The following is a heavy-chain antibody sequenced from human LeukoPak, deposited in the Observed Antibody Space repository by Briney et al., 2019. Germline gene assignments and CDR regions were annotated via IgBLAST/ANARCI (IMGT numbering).Heavy chain of an antibody. Sequence: SETLSLTCTVSGDSITSNYWTWIRQPPGKGLEWIAYLRYGGNTNHNSSLKGRVTISLDTSKNQFSLTLGSVTAADTAIYYCARESSTSQTNLFDYWGQGTLVTVSS. V-gene: IGHV4-59*01. J-gene: IGHJ4*02. CDR2: LRYGGNT. D-gene: IGHD6-6*01. CDR1: GDSITSNY. CDR3: ARESSTSQTNLFDY.